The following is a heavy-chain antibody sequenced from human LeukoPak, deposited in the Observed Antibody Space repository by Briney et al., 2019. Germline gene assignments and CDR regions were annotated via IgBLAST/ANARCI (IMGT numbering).Heavy chain of an antibody. CDR2: IYPGDSDT. V-gene: IGHV5-51*01. CDR1: GYSFTNYW. Sequence: GESLKISCKASGYSFTNYWIGWVRQMPGKGLEWMGIIYPGDSDTRYSPSFQGQVTISADKSISTAYLQWSSLKAPDTAMYYCARSHSDYGDNWGQGTLVTVSS. D-gene: IGHD5-18*01. J-gene: IGHJ4*02. CDR3: ARSHSDYGDN.